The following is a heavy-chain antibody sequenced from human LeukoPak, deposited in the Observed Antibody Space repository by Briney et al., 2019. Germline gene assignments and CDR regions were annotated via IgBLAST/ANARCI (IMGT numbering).Heavy chain of an antibody. CDR3: ARAYYGXGSXXXAF. CDR2: IKQDGSEK. D-gene: IGHD3-10*01. Sequence: GGSLRLSCAASGFTFSRFWMSWVRQVPGKGLEWVANIKQDGSEKYYVDSVKGRFTISRDNAKNSLYLQMSSLRAEDTAVYYCARAYYGXGSXXXAF. V-gene: IGHV3-7*01. CDR1: GFTFSRFW. J-gene: IGHJ3*01.